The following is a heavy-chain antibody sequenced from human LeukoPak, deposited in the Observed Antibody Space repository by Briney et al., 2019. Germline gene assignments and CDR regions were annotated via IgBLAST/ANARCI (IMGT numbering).Heavy chain of an antibody. CDR1: GFTVSSNY. Sequence: GGSLRLSCAASGFTVSSNYMSWVRQAPGKGLEWVSSISSSSSYIYYADSVKGRFTISRDNAKNSLYLQMNSLRAEDTAVYYCARVVTYYYGSGTGNAFDIWGQGTMVTVSS. J-gene: IGHJ3*02. CDR3: ARVVTYYYGSGTGNAFDI. D-gene: IGHD3-10*01. CDR2: ISSSSSYI. V-gene: IGHV3-21*01.